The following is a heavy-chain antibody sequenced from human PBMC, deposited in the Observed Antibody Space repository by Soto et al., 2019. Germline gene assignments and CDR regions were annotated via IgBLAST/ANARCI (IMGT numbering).Heavy chain of an antibody. CDR3: ARGRYYYDSTGYYNFDD. V-gene: IGHV4-39*07. CDR1: GGSISSSSYY. J-gene: IGHJ4*02. D-gene: IGHD3-22*01. Sequence: PSETLSLTCTVSGGSISSSSYYWGWIRQPPGKGLEWIGSIYYSGSTYYNPSLKSRVTISVDTSKNQFSLKLSSVTAADTAVYYCARGRYYYDSTGYYNFDDWGQGTLVTVSS. CDR2: IYYSGST.